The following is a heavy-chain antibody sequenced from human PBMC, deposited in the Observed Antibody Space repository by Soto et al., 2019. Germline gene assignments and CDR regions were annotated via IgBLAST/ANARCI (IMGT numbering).Heavy chain of an antibody. Sequence: GASVKVSCEASGYTFTSYGISWVRQAPGQGLEWMGWISAYNGNTNYAQKLQGRVTMTTDTSTSTAYMELRSLRSDDTAVYYCARAGPREYQLLFIFWGQGTLVTVSS. CDR3: ARAGPREYQLLFIF. D-gene: IGHD2-2*01. CDR1: GYTFTSYG. CDR2: ISAYNGNT. J-gene: IGHJ4*02. V-gene: IGHV1-18*01.